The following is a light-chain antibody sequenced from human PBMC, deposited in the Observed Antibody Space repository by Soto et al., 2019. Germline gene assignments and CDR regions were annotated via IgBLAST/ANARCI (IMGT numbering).Light chain of an antibody. CDR3: QQYNNWPET. J-gene: IGKJ1*01. Sequence: EIVLTQSACTLSLSPGEKVTLSCGASQSVSSRYLAWYQRKPGQAPRPLIYGASSRATGIPDRFGGSGYGTEFNLTISSLQSEDFAVYYCQQYNNWPETFGQGTKVDIK. CDR2: GAS. V-gene: IGKV3-20*01. CDR1: QSVSSRY.